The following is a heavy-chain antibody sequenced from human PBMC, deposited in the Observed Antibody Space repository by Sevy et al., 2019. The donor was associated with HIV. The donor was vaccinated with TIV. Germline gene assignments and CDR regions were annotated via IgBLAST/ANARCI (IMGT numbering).Heavy chain of an antibody. CDR2: IRNKADSYTT. J-gene: IGHJ4*02. CDR1: GFTFSDHY. V-gene: IGHV3-72*01. D-gene: IGHD6-13*01. CDR3: ATDARIAAAGRVFDY. Sequence: GGSLRLSCAASGFTFSDHYMEWVRQAPGKGLEWVGRIRNKADSYTTKYAACVKGSFTISRDDSKNSLYLLMTSLKAEDTAVCYRATDARIAAAGRVFDYWGQGTLVTVSS.